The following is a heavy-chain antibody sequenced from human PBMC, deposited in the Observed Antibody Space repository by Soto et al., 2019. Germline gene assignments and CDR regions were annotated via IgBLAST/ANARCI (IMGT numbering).Heavy chain of an antibody. CDR2: ISYDGSNT. CDR3: AKAQSVVELATRPLYYFDY. Sequence: QTGGSRRLYCAASGFTVSSSGMHWVRQAPGKGRELVAVISYDGSNTYYADSVKGRFTISRDNSKNTLYLHMNSLRAEDTAVYYCAKAQSVVELATRPLYYFDYWGQGTLVTVSS. D-gene: IGHD2-15*01. J-gene: IGHJ4*02. V-gene: IGHV3-30*18. CDR1: GFTVSSSG.